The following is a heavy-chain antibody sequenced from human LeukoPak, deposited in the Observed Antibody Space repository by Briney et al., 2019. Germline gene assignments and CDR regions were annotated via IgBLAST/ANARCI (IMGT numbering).Heavy chain of an antibody. D-gene: IGHD5-18*01. CDR3: ARDAADTVRGGDY. CDR1: GYTFMSYG. Sequence: ASVTVSFKASGYTFMSYGISWVRQAPEQGLEWMGWISAHNGNTNYAQKLQGRVTMTTDTSTSTAYMELRSLRSDDTAVYYCARDAADTVRGGDYWGQGTLVTVSS. V-gene: IGHV1-18*01. J-gene: IGHJ4*02. CDR2: ISAHNGNT.